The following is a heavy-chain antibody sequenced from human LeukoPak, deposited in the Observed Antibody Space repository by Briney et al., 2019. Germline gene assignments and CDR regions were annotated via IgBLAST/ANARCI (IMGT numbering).Heavy chain of an antibody. CDR2: TSGSGGTT. D-gene: IGHD4-17*01. V-gene: IGHV3-23*01. Sequence: GGSLRLSCAASGFTFSSYAMSWVRQAPGKGLEWVSETSGSGGTTYYADSVKGRFTISRDNSKNTLYLQMNSLRAEDAAVYYCTKDPSPTMTIYWYFDLWGRGTLVTVSS. J-gene: IGHJ2*01. CDR3: TKDPSPTMTIYWYFDL. CDR1: GFTFSSYA.